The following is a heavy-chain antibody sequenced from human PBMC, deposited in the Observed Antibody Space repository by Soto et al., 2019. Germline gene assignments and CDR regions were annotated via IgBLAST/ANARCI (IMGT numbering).Heavy chain of an antibody. J-gene: IGHJ5*02. V-gene: IGHV1-8*01. Sequence: ASVKVSCKASGYTFTSYDINWVRQATGQGLEWMGWMNPNSGNTGYAQKFQGRVTMTRNTSISTAYMELSSLRSGDTAVYYCARAFPYYDFWSGSGNWFDPWGQGTLVTVSS. D-gene: IGHD3-3*01. CDR3: ARAFPYYDFWSGSGNWFDP. CDR2: MNPNSGNT. CDR1: GYTFTSYD.